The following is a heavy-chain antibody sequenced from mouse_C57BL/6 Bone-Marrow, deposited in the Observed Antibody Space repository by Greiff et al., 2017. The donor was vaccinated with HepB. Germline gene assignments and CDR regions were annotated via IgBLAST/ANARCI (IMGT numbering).Heavy chain of an antibody. CDR1: EYEFPSHD. CDR2: INSDGGST. CDR3: ARPFLTSAWFAY. Sequence: VQLKESGGGLVQPGESLKLSCESNEYEFPSHDMSWVRKTPEKRLELVAAINSDGGSTYYPETMERRFIISRDNTKKTLYLQMSSLRSEDTALYYCARPFLTSAWFAYWGQGTLVTVSA. D-gene: IGHD1-1*01. V-gene: IGHV5-2*01. J-gene: IGHJ3*01.